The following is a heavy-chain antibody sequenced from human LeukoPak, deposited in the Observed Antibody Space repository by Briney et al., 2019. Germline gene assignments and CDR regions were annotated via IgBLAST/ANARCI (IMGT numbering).Heavy chain of an antibody. D-gene: IGHD3-10*01. V-gene: IGHV1-2*02. J-gene: IGHJ5*02. CDR3: AREYSGSPNWFDP. CDR2: INPNSGGT. CDR1: GYTFTGYY. Sequence: ASVKVSCKASGYTFTGYYMHWVRQAPGQGLEWMGWINPNSGGTNYARKFQGRVTMTRDTSISTAYMELSRLRSDDTAVYYCAREYSGSPNWFDPWGQGTLVTVSS.